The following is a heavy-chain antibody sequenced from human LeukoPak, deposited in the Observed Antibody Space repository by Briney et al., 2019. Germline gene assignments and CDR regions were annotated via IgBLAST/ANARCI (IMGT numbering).Heavy chain of an antibody. Sequence: SETLSLTCTVSGGSISSSSYYWGWIRQPPGKGLGWIGSIYYSGSAYYNPSLKSRVTISVDTSKNQFSLKLSSVTAADTAVYYCARATYDFWSGHHYGMDVWGQGTTVTVSS. J-gene: IGHJ6*02. D-gene: IGHD3-3*01. CDR1: GGSISSSSYY. V-gene: IGHV4-39*01. CDR2: IYYSGSA. CDR3: ARATYDFWSGHHYGMDV.